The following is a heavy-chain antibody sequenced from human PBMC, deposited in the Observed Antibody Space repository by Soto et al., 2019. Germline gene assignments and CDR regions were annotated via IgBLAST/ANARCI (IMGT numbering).Heavy chain of an antibody. CDR2: IKSKTDGGTT. V-gene: IGHV3-15*07. D-gene: IGHD5-12*01. CDR3: TTGEDIVVYYGMDV. Sequence: GGSLRLSCAASGFTFSNAWMNWVRQAPGKGLEWVGRIKSKTDGGTTDYAAPVKGRFTISRDDSKNTLYLQMNSLKTEDTAVYYCTTGEDIVVYYGMDVWGQGTTVTVSS. J-gene: IGHJ6*02. CDR1: GFTFSNAW.